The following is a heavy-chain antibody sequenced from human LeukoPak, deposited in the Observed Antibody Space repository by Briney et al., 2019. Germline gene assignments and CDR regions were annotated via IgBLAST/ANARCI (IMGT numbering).Heavy chain of an antibody. Sequence: ASVKVSCKASGSTFTSHYTHWVRHAPGEGPQWMGIINPSDGTTSYAPKFQGRVTMTRDTSTSTVYMELRSLRSEDTAMYYCARSRSGYLVYWGQGTLLTVSS. J-gene: IGHJ4*02. CDR1: GSTFTSHY. CDR3: ARSRSGYLVY. V-gene: IGHV1-46*01. CDR2: INPSDGTT. D-gene: IGHD3-22*01.